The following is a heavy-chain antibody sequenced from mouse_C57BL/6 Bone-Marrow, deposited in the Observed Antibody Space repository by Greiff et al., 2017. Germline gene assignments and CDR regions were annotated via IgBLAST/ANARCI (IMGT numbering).Heavy chain of an antibody. CDR1: GYTFTSYT. Sequence: QVHVKQSGAELARPGASVKMSCKASGYTFTSYTMHWVKQRPGQGLEWIGHINPSSGYTKSNQKFKDKATLTADKSSSTAYMQLSSLTSEDSAVDYCARKGGNYYAMDYWGQGTSVTVSS. CDR3: ARKGGNYYAMDY. V-gene: IGHV1-4*01. CDR2: INPSSGYT. D-gene: IGHD2-1*01. J-gene: IGHJ4*01.